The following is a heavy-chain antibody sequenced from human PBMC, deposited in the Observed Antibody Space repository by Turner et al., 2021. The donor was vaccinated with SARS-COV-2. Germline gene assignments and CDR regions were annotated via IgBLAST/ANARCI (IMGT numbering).Heavy chain of an antibody. CDR3: ARDGGYSGYAYFDY. Sequence: QVQLVESGGGVVQPGRSLRLSCAASGFTFSSYGMHWVRQAPSKGLEWVAVIWYDGSNKYYADSVKGRFTISRDNSKNTLYLQMNSLRAEDTAVYYCARDGGYSGYAYFDYWGQGTLVTVSS. V-gene: IGHV3-33*01. CDR1: GFTFSSYG. D-gene: IGHD5-12*01. J-gene: IGHJ4*02. CDR2: IWYDGSNK.